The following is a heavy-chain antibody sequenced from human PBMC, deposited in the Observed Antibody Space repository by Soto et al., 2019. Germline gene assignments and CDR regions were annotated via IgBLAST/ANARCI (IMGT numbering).Heavy chain of an antibody. V-gene: IGHV4-39*01. CDR1: SGSVRSSTYY. CDR3: ARQSGAMAYYFDS. Sequence: PSETLSLTCTVSSGSVRSSTYYWGWIRQPPGKGLEWIGSIFYSGRPHYNPSPKTRLTVSLDTSKNRFSLKLSSVTAADTATYFCARQSGAMAYYFDSWGQGTQVTVSS. CDR2: IFYSGRP. J-gene: IGHJ4*02. D-gene: IGHD4-17*01.